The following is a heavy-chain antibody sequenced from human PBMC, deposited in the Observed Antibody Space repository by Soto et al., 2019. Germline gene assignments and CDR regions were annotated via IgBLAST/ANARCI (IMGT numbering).Heavy chain of an antibody. CDR3: ARDSQNQAGTFDY. CDR1: GGSISSYY. J-gene: IGHJ4*02. D-gene: IGHD6-13*01. CDR2: IYYSGST. Sequence: SETLSLTCTVSGGSISSYYWSWIRQPPGKGLEWIGYIYYSGSTNYNPSLKSRVTISVDTSKNQFSLKLSSVTAADTAVYYCARDSQNQAGTFDYWAQGTLVTVSS. V-gene: IGHV4-59*01.